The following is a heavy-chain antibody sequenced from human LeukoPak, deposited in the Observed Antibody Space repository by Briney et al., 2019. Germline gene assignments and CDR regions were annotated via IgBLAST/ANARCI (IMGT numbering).Heavy chain of an antibody. J-gene: IGHJ4*02. Sequence: SGTLSLTCTVSGDSISTYYWSWIRQPPGKGLERIGYIYYRVTSDYNPSLKSRVTMSVDMSTRQISLKLSSVTAADTAVYYCARAVGGDGSGSLWGPGTLVTVSS. CDR1: GDSISTYY. D-gene: IGHD3-10*01. CDR3: ARAVGGDGSGSL. V-gene: IGHV4-59*01. CDR2: IYYRVTS.